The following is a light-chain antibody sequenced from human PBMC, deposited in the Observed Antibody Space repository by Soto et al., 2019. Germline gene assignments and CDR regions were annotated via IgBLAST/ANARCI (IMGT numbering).Light chain of an antibody. CDR1: QSVGNS. Sequence: IVGTTCPATLTLSPGERATLSCRDSQSVGNSLAWYQERPGQAPRLLIYDASNRATGIPPWFSGSGSGTDFTLTISSLEPEDFAVYYCQQRSSWPPPTFGGGTKVDIK. J-gene: IGKJ4*01. V-gene: IGKV3-11*01. CDR3: QQRSSWPPPT. CDR2: DAS.